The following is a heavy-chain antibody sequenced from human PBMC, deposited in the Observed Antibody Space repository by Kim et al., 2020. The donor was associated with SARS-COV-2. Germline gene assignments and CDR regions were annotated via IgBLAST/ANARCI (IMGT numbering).Heavy chain of an antibody. D-gene: IGHD3-22*01. Sequence: LKSRVTIAVDTSKNLFSLKLSSVTAADTAVYYCARGYYDSSGYYYYFDYWGQGTLVTVSS. CDR3: ARGYYDSSGYYYYFDY. V-gene: IGHV4-59*09. J-gene: IGHJ4*02.